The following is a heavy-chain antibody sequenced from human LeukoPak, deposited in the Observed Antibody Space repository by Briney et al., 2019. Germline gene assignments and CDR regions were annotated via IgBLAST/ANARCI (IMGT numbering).Heavy chain of an antibody. Sequence: GALLLICCACCGYSISSYWIWWGRPMPGEGLGWLGIIYPADSDTRDSPSFQGQVTISADKSTSTAYLQWSSLKASDTAMYYCARVVTYYYDSSGYFDYWGQGTLVTVSS. CDR2: IYPADSDT. J-gene: IGHJ4*02. V-gene: IGHV5-51*01. D-gene: IGHD3-22*01. CDR3: ARVVTYYYDSSGYFDY. CDR1: GYSISSYW.